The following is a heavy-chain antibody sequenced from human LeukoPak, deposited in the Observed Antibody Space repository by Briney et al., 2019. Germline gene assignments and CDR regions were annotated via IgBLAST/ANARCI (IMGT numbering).Heavy chain of an antibody. CDR3: ARVVWFGELFLIDY. D-gene: IGHD3-10*01. V-gene: IGHV4-30-4*01. CDR1: GGSISSGDYY. CDR2: IYYSGST. Sequence: PLETLSLTCTVSGGSISSGDYYWSWIRQPPGKGLEWIGYIYYSGSTYYNPSLKSRVTISVDTSKNQFSLKLSSVTAADTAVYYCARVVWFGELFLIDYWGQGTLVTVSS. J-gene: IGHJ4*02.